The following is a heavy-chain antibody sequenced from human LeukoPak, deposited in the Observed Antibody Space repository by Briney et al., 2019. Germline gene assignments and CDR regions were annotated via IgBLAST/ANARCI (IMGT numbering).Heavy chain of an antibody. CDR3: ARCTKYTTGWCNWFDP. Sequence: GGSLRLSCAASGFTFSNHAMNWVRQTPGKGLERVSSIGGNGVSTYHADSVKGRFTISRDNSKDTLYLQMNSLSAEDTAVYYCARCTKYTTGWCNWFDPWGQGTLVTVSS. J-gene: IGHJ5*02. CDR2: IGGNGVST. D-gene: IGHD6-19*01. V-gene: IGHV3-23*01. CDR1: GFTFSNHA.